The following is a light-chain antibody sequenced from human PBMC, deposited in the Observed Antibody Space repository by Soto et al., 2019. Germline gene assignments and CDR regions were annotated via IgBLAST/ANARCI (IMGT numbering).Light chain of an antibody. CDR3: SSYTSSSTLPLSV. J-gene: IGLJ1*01. CDR1: SSDVGGYNY. CDR2: DVS. V-gene: IGLV2-14*01. Sequence: QSALTQPASVSGSPGQSITISCTGTSSDVGGYNYVSWYQQHPGKAPKLMIYDVSNRPSGVSNRFSGSKSGNTASLTISGLQAEDEADYYCSSYTSSSTLPLSVFGTGTKVTVL.